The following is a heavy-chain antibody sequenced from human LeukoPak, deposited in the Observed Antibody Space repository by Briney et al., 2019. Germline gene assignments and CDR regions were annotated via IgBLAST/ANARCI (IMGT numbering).Heavy chain of an antibody. Sequence: SETLSLTFTVSGGSISSYYRSWIRQPPGKGLEWIGYIYTSGSTNYNPSLKSRVAISVDTSKNQFSLKLSSVAAADTAVYYCARLATTYCGGDCYSWGQGTLVTVSS. CDR2: IYTSGST. V-gene: IGHV4-4*09. CDR1: GGSISSYY. J-gene: IGHJ4*02. CDR3: ARLATTYCGGDCYS. D-gene: IGHD2-21*02.